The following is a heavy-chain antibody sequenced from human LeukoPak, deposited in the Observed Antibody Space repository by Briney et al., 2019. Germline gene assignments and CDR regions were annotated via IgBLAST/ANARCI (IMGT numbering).Heavy chain of an antibody. V-gene: IGHV3-23*01. CDR2: ISGSGGST. J-gene: IGHJ5*02. CDR1: GFTFSSYA. Sequence: GGSLRLSCAASGFTFSSYAISWVRQAPGKGLEWVSAISGSGGSTYYADSVKGRFTISRDNSKNTLYLQMNSLRAEGTAVYYCAKDDSRGSGSSGWFDPWGQGTLVTVSS. D-gene: IGHD3-10*01. CDR3: AKDDSRGSGSSGWFDP.